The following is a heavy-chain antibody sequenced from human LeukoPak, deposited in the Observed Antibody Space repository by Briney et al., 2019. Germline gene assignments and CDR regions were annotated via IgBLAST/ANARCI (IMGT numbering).Heavy chain of an antibody. CDR2: LYSGGST. V-gene: IGHV3-53*01. J-gene: IGHJ4*02. CDR3: ARERGGYSWAPGYFDY. Sequence: GGSLRLSCAASGFTVSSNYMCWVRQAPGKGLGWVWVLYSGGSTYYATSVKGRFTIPRANSNNTTCFQMKSLSGEATTVFYIARERGGYSWAPGYFDYWGQGPRVTVSS. CDR1: GFTVSSNY. D-gene: IGHD5-18*01.